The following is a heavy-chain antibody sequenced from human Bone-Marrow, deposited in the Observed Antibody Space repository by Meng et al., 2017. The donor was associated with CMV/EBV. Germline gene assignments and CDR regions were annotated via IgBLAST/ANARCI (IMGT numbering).Heavy chain of an antibody. Sequence: SETLSLTCTVPGGSISSYYWSWIRQPPGKGLEWIGYIYYSGSTNYNPSLKSRVTISVDTSKNQFSLKLSSVTAADTAVYYCAKSYGDYVDYFDYWGQGKLVTGSS. CDR3: AKSYGDYVDYFDY. CDR2: IYYSGST. V-gene: IGHV4-59*12. CDR1: GGSISSYY. J-gene: IGHJ4*02. D-gene: IGHD4-17*01.